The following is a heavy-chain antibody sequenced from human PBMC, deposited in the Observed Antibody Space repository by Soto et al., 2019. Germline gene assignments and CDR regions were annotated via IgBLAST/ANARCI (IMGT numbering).Heavy chain of an antibody. Sequence: GGSLRLSCAASGFTFSSYGMHWVRQAPGKGLEWVAVIWYDGSNKYYADSVKGRFTISRDNSKNTLYLQMNSLRAEDTAVYYCAGSGEVVVPAAMFSYYYGMDVWGQGTTVTVSS. CDR3: AGSGEVVVPAAMFSYYYGMDV. V-gene: IGHV3-33*01. CDR2: IWYDGSNK. CDR1: GFTFSSYG. D-gene: IGHD2-2*01. J-gene: IGHJ6*02.